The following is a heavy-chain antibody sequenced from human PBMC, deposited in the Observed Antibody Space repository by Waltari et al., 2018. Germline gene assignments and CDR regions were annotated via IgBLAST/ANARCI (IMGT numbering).Heavy chain of an antibody. CDR1: GYTFTSYD. CDR2: MNPNSGNT. D-gene: IGHD1-7*01. V-gene: IGHV1-8*03. Sequence: QVQLVQSGAEVKKPGASVKVSCKASGYTFTSYDINWVRQATGQGLEWMGWMNPNSGNTGYAQKFQGRVTITRNTSISTAYMELSSLRSEDTAVYYCARGAPGIRVTGTTGYYFDYWGQGTLVTVSS. CDR3: ARGAPGIRVTGTTGYYFDY. J-gene: IGHJ4*02.